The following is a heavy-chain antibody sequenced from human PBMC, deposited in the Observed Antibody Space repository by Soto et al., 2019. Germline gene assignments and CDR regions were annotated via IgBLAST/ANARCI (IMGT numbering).Heavy chain of an antibody. D-gene: IGHD3-10*01. V-gene: IGHV3-23*01. J-gene: IGHJ4*02. Sequence: EVQLLESGGTLVQPGGSLRLSCAASGFTFDRSAMSWVRQTPGKRLEWVSGISGSGGSTYYVDSVKGRFTISRDKSKNTLYLQMNSLRAEDTAVYHCAKETRPVGCRYFDFWGQGILVTVSS. CDR2: ISGSGGST. CDR1: GFTFDRSA. CDR3: AKETRPVGCRYFDF.